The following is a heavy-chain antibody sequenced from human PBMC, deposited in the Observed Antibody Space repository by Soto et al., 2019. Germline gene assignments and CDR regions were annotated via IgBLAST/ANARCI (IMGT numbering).Heavy chain of an antibody. D-gene: IGHD2-15*01. CDR3: ARGPNCSGGSCYSNWFDP. CDR2: INHSGST. V-gene: IGHV4-34*01. J-gene: IGHJ5*02. Sequence: SETLSLTCAVYGGSFSGYYWSWIRQPPGKGLEWIGEINHSGSTNYNPSLKSRVTISVDTSKNQFSLKLSSVTAADTAVYYCARGPNCSGGSCYSNWFDPWGQGTLVTVSS. CDR1: GGSFSGYY.